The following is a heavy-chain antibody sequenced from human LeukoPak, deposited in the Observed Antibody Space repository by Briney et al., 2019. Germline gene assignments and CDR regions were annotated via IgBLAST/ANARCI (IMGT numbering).Heavy chain of an antibody. D-gene: IGHD3-22*01. V-gene: IGHV4-34*01. J-gene: IGHJ4*02. CDR1: GGSFSGYY. CDR2: INHSGST. CDR3: ARDWGYYYDSRGFLDY. Sequence: SETLSLTCAVYGGSFSGYYWNWIRQPPGKGLEWIGEINHSGSTTYNPSLKSRVTISVDTSKNQFSLKLSSVTAADTAVYYCARDWGYYYDSRGFLDYWGQGTLVTVSS.